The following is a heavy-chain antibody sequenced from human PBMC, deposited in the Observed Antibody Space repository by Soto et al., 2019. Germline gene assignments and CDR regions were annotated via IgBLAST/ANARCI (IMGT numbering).Heavy chain of an antibody. V-gene: IGHV3-23*01. CDR1: GFTFSTYT. D-gene: IGHD4-17*01. CDR3: AKDFTPDGYWDFDY. J-gene: IGHJ4*02. Sequence: PGGSLRLSCAASGFTFSTYTMNWVRQAPGKGLEWVSAVLQTGSTTYYADSVKGRFTISRDNSKNTLYLQMNNLRAEDTAVYYCAKDFTPDGYWDFDYWGQGTLVTVSS. CDR2: VLQTGSTT.